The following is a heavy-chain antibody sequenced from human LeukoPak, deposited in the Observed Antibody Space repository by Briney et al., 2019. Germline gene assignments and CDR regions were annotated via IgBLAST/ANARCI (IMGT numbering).Heavy chain of an antibody. D-gene: IGHD3-22*01. V-gene: IGHV2-5*01. CDR1: GFSLSTSGVA. CDR3: AHSLYDSSGYYFFDY. J-gene: IGHJ4*02. Sequence: SGPTLVNPTQTLTLTCTFSGFSLSTSGVAVGWIRQPPGKALEWLALNYWNDDKRYITSLKRRLTITKDTSKYRVVLTMTNMDPVDTATYYCAHSLYDSSGYYFFDYWGQGTLVTVSS. CDR2: NYWNDDK.